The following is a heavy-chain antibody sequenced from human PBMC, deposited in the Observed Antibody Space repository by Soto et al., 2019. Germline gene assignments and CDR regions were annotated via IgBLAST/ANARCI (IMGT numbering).Heavy chain of an antibody. CDR3: AKDVGSYYYDTSAYLYDY. J-gene: IGHJ4*02. V-gene: IGHV3-9*01. Sequence: EVPLVESGGGLVQPGGSVRLSCVGSGFIFEDFAMNWVRQVPGKGLEWVSGISWNSATSAYADSVKGRFIVSRDNAKNILYLQMNSLRAEDAALYYCAKDVGSYYYDTSAYLYDYWGQRTLVTVSS. CDR1: GFIFEDFA. D-gene: IGHD3-22*01. CDR2: ISWNSATS.